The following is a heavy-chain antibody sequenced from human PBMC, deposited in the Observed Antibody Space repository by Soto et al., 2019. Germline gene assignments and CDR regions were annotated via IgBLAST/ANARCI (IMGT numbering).Heavy chain of an antibody. D-gene: IGHD2-2*01. CDR1: GGTFSSYT. CDR3: ARDLHCSSTGCYVSPDYYYYMDV. V-gene: IGHV1-69*08. CDR2: IIPILGIA. Sequence: QVQLVQSGAEVKKPGSSVKVSCKASGGTFSSYTISWVRQAPGQGLEWMGRIIPILGIANYAQKFQGRVTITADKSTSTAYMELSSLRSEDTAVYYCARDLHCSSTGCYVSPDYYYYMDVWGKGTTVTVSS. J-gene: IGHJ6*03.